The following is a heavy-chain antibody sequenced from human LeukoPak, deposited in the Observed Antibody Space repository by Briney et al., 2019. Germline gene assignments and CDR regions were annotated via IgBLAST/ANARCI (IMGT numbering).Heavy chain of an antibody. D-gene: IGHD6-13*01. CDR1: GFTFSSYG. CDR2: IWYDGSNK. J-gene: IGHJ4*02. V-gene: IGHV3-33*01. Sequence: PRGSLRLSCAASGFTFSSYGMHWVRQAPGKGLEWVAVIWYDGSNKYYADSVKGRFTLSRDNSKNTLFLQMNSLRPEDTAVYFCARDLTQLALFDYWGQGTLVPLSS. CDR3: ARDLTQLALFDY.